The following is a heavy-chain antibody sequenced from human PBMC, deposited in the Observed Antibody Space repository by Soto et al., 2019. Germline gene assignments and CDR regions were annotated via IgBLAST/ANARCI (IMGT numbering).Heavy chain of an antibody. CDR2: ISSSTTTI. V-gene: IGHV3-48*02. Sequence: PGGSLRLSCTASGFTFSNFNINWVRQAPGKGLEWIPYISSSTTTIFYADSVKGRFTISRDNAKNSLYLQMNSLRDEDTAVYYCARETSTFYYDSSAYLGFDYWGQGTLVPVPQ. CDR1: GFTFSNFN. J-gene: IGHJ4*02. D-gene: IGHD3-22*01. CDR3: ARETSTFYYDSSAYLGFDY.